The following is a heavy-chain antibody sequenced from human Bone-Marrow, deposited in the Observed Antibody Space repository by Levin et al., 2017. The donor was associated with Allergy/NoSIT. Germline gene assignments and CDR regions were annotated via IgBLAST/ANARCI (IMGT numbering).Heavy chain of an antibody. V-gene: IGHV3-7*03. J-gene: IGHJ1*01. D-gene: IGHD2-15*01. CDR2: IKHDGSVK. CDR1: GFTFSSYW. CDR3: ATSADAAATD. Sequence: AGGSLRLSCAASGFTFSSYWMTWVRQAPGKGLEWMANIKHDGSVKFYADAVKGRFTISRDNAKNSVYLQMNSLRVEDTAVYYCATSADAAATDWGQGTLVTVSS.